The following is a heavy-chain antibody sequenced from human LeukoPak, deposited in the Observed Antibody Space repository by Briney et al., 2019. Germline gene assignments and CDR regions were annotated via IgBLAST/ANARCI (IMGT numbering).Heavy chain of an antibody. V-gene: IGHV3-48*03. CDR2: NSSSGRTI. CDR3: AREWAPPGIGRYYFDH. D-gene: IGHD6-13*01. CDR1: GFTFSSYE. Sequence: GGSLRLSCAASGFTFSSYEMNWVRQAAGKMLEWVSYNSSSGRTIYYTDSVKGGFTISRDNANNSLHLQMNSLRAEDTAEYFCAREWAPPGIGRYYFDHWGQGTLVTVSS. J-gene: IGHJ4*02.